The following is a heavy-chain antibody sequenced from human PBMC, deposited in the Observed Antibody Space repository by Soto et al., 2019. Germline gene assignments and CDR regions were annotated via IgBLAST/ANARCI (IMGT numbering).Heavy chain of an antibody. CDR2: ISGSGGST. J-gene: IGHJ4*02. CDR1: GFTFSNYA. V-gene: IGHV3-23*01. D-gene: IGHD5-18*01. Sequence: PGGSLRLSCAASGFTFSNYAMTWVRQGPGKGLEWVSGISGSGGSTYYADSVKGRFTISRDNSKNTLYLQMNSLRAEDTAVYYCAKDRNTWIQLWWAPHFDYWGQGTLVTVSS. CDR3: AKDRNTWIQLWWAPHFDY.